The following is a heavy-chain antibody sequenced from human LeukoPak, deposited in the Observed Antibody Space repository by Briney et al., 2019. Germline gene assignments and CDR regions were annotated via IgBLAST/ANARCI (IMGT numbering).Heavy chain of an antibody. V-gene: IGHV3-30-3*01. J-gene: IGHJ3*02. Sequence: GGSLRLSCAASGFTFSSYAMHWVRQAPGKGLEWVAVISYDGSNKYYADSVKGRFTISRDNSKNTLYLQMNSLRAEDTAVYYCARDLGSRNSNYVPYDAFDIWGQGTMVTVSS. D-gene: IGHD4-11*01. CDR1: GFTFSSYA. CDR3: ARDLGSRNSNYVPYDAFDI. CDR2: ISYDGSNK.